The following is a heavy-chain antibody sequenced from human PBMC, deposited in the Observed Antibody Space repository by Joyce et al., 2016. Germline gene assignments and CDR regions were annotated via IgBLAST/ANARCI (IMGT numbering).Heavy chain of an antibody. CDR1: GFTFTDYT. J-gene: IGHJ3*02. V-gene: IGHV3-30-3*01. CDR2: ISYDGSNE. D-gene: IGHD2-21*02. CDR3: ARDLFKNSGGYCAFDI. Sequence: QVQLVESGGGVVQPGRSLRLSCAASGFTFTDYTMHWVRQAPGKGLEWVAVISYDGSNEYFADSVKGRFTISRDSSKSTLYLHMNSLRTEDTAVYYCARDLFKNSGGYCAFDIWGQGTMVTVSS.